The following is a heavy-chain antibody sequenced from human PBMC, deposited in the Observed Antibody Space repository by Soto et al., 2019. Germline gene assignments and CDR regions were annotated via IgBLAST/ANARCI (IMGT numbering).Heavy chain of an antibody. Sequence: QLQLQESGTGLVKPSETLSLTCTVSGGSISSNSYYWAWIRQSPGKGLEWVGTMNYRGSSYYNPSLESRVTISADTSNNQFSLKLSSVTAADTAKYYGARQGQWLILGYFQDWGKGTLVTVSS. J-gene: IGHJ1*01. CDR1: GGSISSNSYY. D-gene: IGHD6-19*01. V-gene: IGHV4-39*01. CDR3: ARQGQWLILGYFQD. CDR2: MNYRGSS.